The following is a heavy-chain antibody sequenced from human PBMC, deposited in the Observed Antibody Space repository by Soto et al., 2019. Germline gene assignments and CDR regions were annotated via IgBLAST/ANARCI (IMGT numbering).Heavy chain of an antibody. J-gene: IGHJ4*02. CDR2: MFPWTSDT. D-gene: IGHD1-7*01. Sequence: PGESLKISCQGSGYTFNSFWIGWVRQMPGEGLEWMGLMFPWTSDTRYSPSFQGHVSISVDRSTGTGYLQWNSLKASDTAMYYCVTTRDGTTFFPHWGQGTPVIVSS. V-gene: IGHV5-51*01. CDR1: GYTFNSFW. CDR3: VTTRDGTTFFPH.